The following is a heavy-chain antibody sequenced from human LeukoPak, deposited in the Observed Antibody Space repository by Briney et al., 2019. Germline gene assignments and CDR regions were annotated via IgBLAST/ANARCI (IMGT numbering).Heavy chain of an antibody. CDR1: GFTFSSYG. CDR2: ISGSGGST. J-gene: IGHJ4*02. V-gene: IGHV3-23*01. D-gene: IGHD3-10*01. Sequence: PGGSLRLSCAASGFTFSSYGMSWVRQAPGKGLEWVSAISGSGGSTYYADSVKGRFTISRDNSKNTLYLQMNSLRAEDTAVYYCAKGGSGSYANFDYWGQGTLVTVSS. CDR3: AKGGSGSYANFDY.